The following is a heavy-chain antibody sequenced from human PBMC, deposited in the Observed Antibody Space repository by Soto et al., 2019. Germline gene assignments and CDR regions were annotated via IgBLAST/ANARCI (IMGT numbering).Heavy chain of an antibody. V-gene: IGHV3-23*01. CDR2: ISGSGGTT. CDR1: GFTFNTYA. CDR3: ARAPVSEDPGWPFDI. J-gene: IGHJ3*02. Sequence: GALRLSCAAAGFTFNTYAMTWVRQAPGKGLEWVSAISGSGGTTYYADSVKGRVTISRDNSKNTLFLEMNSLRADDTAVYYCARAPVSEDPGWPFDIWGQGTMVTVSS. D-gene: IGHD3-9*01.